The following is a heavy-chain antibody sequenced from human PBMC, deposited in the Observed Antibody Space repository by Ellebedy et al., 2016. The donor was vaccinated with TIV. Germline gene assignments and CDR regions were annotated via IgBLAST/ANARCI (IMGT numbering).Heavy chain of an antibody. CDR3: ARDWGWGMDV. D-gene: IGHD3-16*01. Sequence: GESLKISCVASGLTFSTIAIHWVRQAPGKGLEWVALIQTDGRTKYYADSVKGRFTTSRDNAKNTLYLQMNSLRAEDTAMYYCARDWGWGMDVWGQGTTVTVSS. CDR1: GLTFSTIA. CDR2: IQTDGRTK. J-gene: IGHJ6*02. V-gene: IGHV3-30*02.